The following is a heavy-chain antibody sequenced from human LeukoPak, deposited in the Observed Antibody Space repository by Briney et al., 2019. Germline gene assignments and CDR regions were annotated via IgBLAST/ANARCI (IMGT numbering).Heavy chain of an antibody. Sequence: GGALRLSCAAPGFTFSTYAMNWGRQAPGEGLGWVSGISNSGGSTYYADYVKGRFTISRDNSKNTLYLQMNSLRAEETAVYYCAKETSSSFDYWGQGTLVTVSS. D-gene: IGHD6-6*01. CDR1: GFTFSTYA. V-gene: IGHV3-23*01. CDR2: ISNSGGST. J-gene: IGHJ4*02. CDR3: AKETSSSFDY.